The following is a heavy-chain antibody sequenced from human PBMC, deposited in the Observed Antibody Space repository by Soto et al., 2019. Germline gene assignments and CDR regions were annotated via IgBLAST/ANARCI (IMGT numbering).Heavy chain of an antibody. V-gene: IGHV4-30-4*01. CDR3: VATGSMDDF. Sequence: AQLQGSGPGLLKPSQTLSLTCAVSGASVNSGDYYWSFIRQAPGKGLEWLAYIFYTGYTYVNPSLKSRGSISLNTSRNQFSLTLTSVTEADTAMYFCVATGSMDDFWGRGTLVSVSS. CDR2: IFYTGYT. CDR1: GASVNSGDYY. J-gene: IGHJ2*01. D-gene: IGHD2-21*02.